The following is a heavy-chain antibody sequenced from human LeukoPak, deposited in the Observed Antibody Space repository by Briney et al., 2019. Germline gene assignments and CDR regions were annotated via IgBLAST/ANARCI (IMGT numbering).Heavy chain of an antibody. J-gene: IGHJ4*02. CDR3: ARRGYGDYSIDY. V-gene: IGHV4-59*01. CDR2: NHYTGST. CDR1: GGSISTYY. Sequence: SETLSLTCTVFGGSISTYYWTWIRQPPGKGLEWIGYNHYTGSTNHNPSLKSRVTMSVDTSKNQFSLKLSSVTAADTAVYYCARRGYGDYSIDYWGQGTLVTVSS. D-gene: IGHD4-17*01.